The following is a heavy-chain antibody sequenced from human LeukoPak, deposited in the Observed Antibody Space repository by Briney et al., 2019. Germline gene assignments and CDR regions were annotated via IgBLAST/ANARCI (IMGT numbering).Heavy chain of an antibody. CDR3: AIAAIQNFLFDY. J-gene: IGHJ4*02. V-gene: IGHV3-23*01. CDR2: ISGSGGST. CDR1: GFTFSSYA. Sequence: GGSLRLSCAASGFTFSSYAMSRVRQAPGKGLEWVSAISGSGGSTYYADSVKGRFTISRDNSKNTLYLQMNSLRAEDTAAYYCAIAAIQNFLFDYWGQGTLVTVSS. D-gene: IGHD5-18*01.